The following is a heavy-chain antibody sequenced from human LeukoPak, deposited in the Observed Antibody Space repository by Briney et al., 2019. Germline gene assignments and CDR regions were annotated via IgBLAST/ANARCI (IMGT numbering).Heavy chain of an antibody. CDR2: IYYSGST. CDR3: ARAVGEATDYGGMGDYFDY. D-gene: IGHD4-23*01. Sequence: SETLSLTCAVYGGSFSGYYWSWIRQHPGKGLEWIGYIYYSGSTYYNPSLKSRVTISVDTSKNQFSLKLSSVTAADTAVYYCARAVGEATDYGGMGDYFDYWGQGTLVTVSS. V-gene: IGHV4-31*11. CDR1: GGSFSGYY. J-gene: IGHJ4*02.